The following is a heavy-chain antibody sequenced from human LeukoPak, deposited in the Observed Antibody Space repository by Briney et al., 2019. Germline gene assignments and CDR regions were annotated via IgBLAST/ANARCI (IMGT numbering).Heavy chain of an antibody. Sequence: GGPLRLSCAASEFTFTSYELNGVRQAPGRGLEGVSYISSSGNTISYADSVKGRFTISRDNAKNSLYLQVISLRAEDTAVYYCARGPSIAARYDAFDIWGQGTMVTVSS. CDR1: EFTFTSYE. V-gene: IGHV3-48*03. J-gene: IGHJ3*02. CDR2: ISSSGNTI. CDR3: ARGPSIAARYDAFDI. D-gene: IGHD6-6*01.